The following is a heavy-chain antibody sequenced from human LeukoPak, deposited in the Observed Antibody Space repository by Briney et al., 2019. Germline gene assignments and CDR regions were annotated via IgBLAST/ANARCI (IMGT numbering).Heavy chain of an antibody. J-gene: IGHJ4*02. Sequence: GESLKISCKGSGYSFTSYWISWLRQMPGKGLEYMGIIYPGDSHTRYSPSFQGQVTVSADKSISTAYLQLKSLKASDTAMYYCARQDASGLYSFDYWGQGSLVTVSS. CDR2: IYPGDSHT. V-gene: IGHV5-51*01. CDR3: ARQDASGLYSFDY. D-gene: IGHD3-10*01. CDR1: GYSFTSYW.